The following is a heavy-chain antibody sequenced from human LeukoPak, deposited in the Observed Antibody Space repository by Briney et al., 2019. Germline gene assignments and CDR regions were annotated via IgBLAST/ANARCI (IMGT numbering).Heavy chain of an antibody. V-gene: IGHV1-2*02. Sequence: ASVKVSCKASGYIFTGYYMHWVRQAPGQGLEWMGWINPNSGDTNYSQKFQGRVSMTRDTSINTAYMELSRLTSDDTAVYYCARDLYSSGWTDAFDIWGQGTMVTVSS. J-gene: IGHJ3*02. CDR1: GYIFTGYY. D-gene: IGHD6-19*01. CDR3: ARDLYSSGWTDAFDI. CDR2: INPNSGDT.